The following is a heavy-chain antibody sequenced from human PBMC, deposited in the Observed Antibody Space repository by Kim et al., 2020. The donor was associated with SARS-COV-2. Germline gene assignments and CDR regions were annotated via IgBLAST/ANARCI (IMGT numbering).Heavy chain of an antibody. CDR1: GGSIHSYF. J-gene: IGHJ4*02. D-gene: IGHD5-12*01. CDR3: ARHGRYNGFDYSDA. Sequence: SETLSLTCTVSGGSIHSYFWSWIRQPPGKGLEWIGFTYYSGSTNYNPSLKSRATLSIDTSKNQFSLNLSSVTAADTAVYYCARHGRYNGFDYSDAWGRGALVTVSS. CDR2: TYYSGST. V-gene: IGHV4-59*08.